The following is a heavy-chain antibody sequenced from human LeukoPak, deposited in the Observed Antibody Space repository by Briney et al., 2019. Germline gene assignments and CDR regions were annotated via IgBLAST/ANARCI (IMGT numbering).Heavy chain of an antibody. V-gene: IGHV3-7*03. D-gene: IGHD4-23*01. CDR3: TRTVNSASDF. CDR1: GFTFTNAW. Sequence: GGSLRLSCAGSGFTFTNAWMNWVRQAPGKGLEWVATINQNGGVKYYVDSVKGRFTISRDNAKTSLFLQMNSLRIDDTAMYYCTRTVNSASDFWGQGTLVTVSS. CDR2: INQNGGVK. J-gene: IGHJ4*02.